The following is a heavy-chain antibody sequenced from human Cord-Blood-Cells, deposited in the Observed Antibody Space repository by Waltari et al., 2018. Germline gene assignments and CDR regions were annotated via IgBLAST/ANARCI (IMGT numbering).Heavy chain of an antibody. CDR2: MYHSGST. CDR1: GYSISSGYY. J-gene: IGHJ4*02. Sequence: QVQLQESGPGLVKPSETLSLTCAVSGYSISSGYYWGWIRQPPGKGLEWIGSMYHSGSTYYNPSLKSRVTISVDTSKNQFSLKLSSVTAADTAVYYCARGGYYDSSGYYDYWGQGTLVTVSS. V-gene: IGHV4-38-2*01. D-gene: IGHD3-22*01. CDR3: ARGGYYDSSGYYDY.